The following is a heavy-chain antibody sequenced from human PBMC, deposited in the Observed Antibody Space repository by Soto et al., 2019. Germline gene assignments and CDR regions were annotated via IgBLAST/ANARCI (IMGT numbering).Heavy chain of an antibody. CDR3: ARLRRDWGDAFEL. V-gene: IGHV1-69*01. CDR2: IIPVFDKA. D-gene: IGHD3-16*01. J-gene: IGHJ3*01. CDR1: GGSFGSSA. Sequence: QVQLVQSGADVQKPGSSVKVSCKTSGGSFGSSAISWVRQAPAQGLEWMGEIIPVFDKANYAQNFQGRLTITADELTGTVFMELSSLRSEDTAVYFCARLRRDWGDAFELWGLGTVVTVSS.